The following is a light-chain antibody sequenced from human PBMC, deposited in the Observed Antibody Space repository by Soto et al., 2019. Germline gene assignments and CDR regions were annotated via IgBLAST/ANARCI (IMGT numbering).Light chain of an antibody. CDR1: SSDVGGYDY. V-gene: IGLV2-11*01. J-gene: IGLJ2*01. CDR3: CSYAGTYIFVV. CDR2: DVT. Sequence: QSAPTQPRSVSGSPGQSVTISCTGTSSDVGGYDYVSWYQHSPGKAPKLIIFDVTERPSGVPDRFSGSKSGNTASLTISGLPAEDEGDYYCCSYAGTYIFVVFGGGTKLTVL.